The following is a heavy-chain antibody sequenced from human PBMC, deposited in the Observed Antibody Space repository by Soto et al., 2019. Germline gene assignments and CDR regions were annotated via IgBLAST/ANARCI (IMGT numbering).Heavy chain of an antibody. J-gene: IGHJ4*02. CDR3: ANGRATYGLLTHDY. V-gene: IGHV3-23*01. CDR2: LTGSSSNI. D-gene: IGHD3-10*01. CDR1: GFSFRNYA. Sequence: EVQLLESGGGLVQPGGSLRLSCAASGFSFRNYAMSWVRQALGKGLEWISTLTGSSSNIYYADSVKGRFAISRDNSRNTLYLQMNSLTAEDTAVYYCANGRATYGLLTHDYWGQGTLVTVSS.